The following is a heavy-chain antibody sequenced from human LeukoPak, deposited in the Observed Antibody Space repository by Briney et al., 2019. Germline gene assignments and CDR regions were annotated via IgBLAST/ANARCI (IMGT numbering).Heavy chain of an antibody. CDR2: ISGSASST. Sequence: PGGSLRLSCAASGFTFSSYAMSWVRQAPGKGLEWVSAISGSASSTYYADSVKGRFTISRDNSKNTLYLQMHSLRADDTAVYYCAKREYITAAGTFSDWGQGTLVTVSS. V-gene: IGHV3-23*01. D-gene: IGHD6-13*01. J-gene: IGHJ4*02. CDR3: AKREYITAAGTFSD. CDR1: GFTFSSYA.